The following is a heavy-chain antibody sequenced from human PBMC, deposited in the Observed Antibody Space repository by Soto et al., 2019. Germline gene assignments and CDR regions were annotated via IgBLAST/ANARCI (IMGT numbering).Heavy chain of an antibody. CDR2: VFISGST. J-gene: IGHJ4*02. CDR1: GASIISYY. CDR3: ASALLDFGDYYFHY. Sequence: SETLSLTCTVSGASIISYYWIWIRQPAGKGLEWIGRVFISGSTNYNPSLESRVTMSVDTSKNQFSLRLSSVTAADTAVYYCASALLDFGDYYFHYWGQGALVTVSS. V-gene: IGHV4-4*07. D-gene: IGHD4-17*01.